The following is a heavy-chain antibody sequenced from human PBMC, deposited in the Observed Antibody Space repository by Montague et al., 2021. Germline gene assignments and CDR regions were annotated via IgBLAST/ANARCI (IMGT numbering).Heavy chain of an antibody. CDR1: GFTFRNSA. J-gene: IGHJ2*01. Sequence: SLRLSCAAPGFTFRNSAMHWVRQAPGKGLEWVAATSNDGTFKYYVDSVKGRITISRDNSMNTLYLQMNSLRPEDTAVYYCAKPIVPTGTWFFDLWGRGILVTVSS. D-gene: IGHD1-1*01. V-gene: IGHV3-30*18. CDR3: AKPIVPTGTWFFDL. CDR2: TSNDGTFK.